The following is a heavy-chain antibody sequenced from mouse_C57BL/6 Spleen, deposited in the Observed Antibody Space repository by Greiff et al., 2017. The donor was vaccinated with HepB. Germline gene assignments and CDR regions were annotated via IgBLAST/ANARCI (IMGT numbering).Heavy chain of an antibody. CDR3: ASYYDYDDGECAY. CDR2: IWRGGST. J-gene: IGHJ3*01. CDR1: GFSLTSYG. D-gene: IGHD2-4*01. V-gene: IGHV2-2*01. Sequence: VQLQQSGPGLVQPSQSLSITCTVSGFSLTSYGVHWVRQSPGKGLEWLGVIWRGGSTDYNAAFISSLSISKDNSKSEVFFKMNSQQADDTAIYYCASYYDYDDGECAYWGQGTLVTVSA.